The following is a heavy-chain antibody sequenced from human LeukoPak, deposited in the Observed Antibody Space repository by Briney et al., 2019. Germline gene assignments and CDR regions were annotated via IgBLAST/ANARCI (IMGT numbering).Heavy chain of an antibody. CDR3: ARVEVPRDINDWYFDL. CDR1: GYSIAHGFF. J-gene: IGHJ2*01. Sequence: KPSETLSLNCTVSGYSIAHGFFWAWIRQPPGGGLEWIGSLYHSGTTYYNTSLKSRISTSVDTSKNQFSLKLRLVTAADTAVYYGARVEVPRDINDWYFDLWGRGTLVTVSS. V-gene: IGHV4-38-2*02. CDR2: LYHSGTT. D-gene: IGHD2-15*01.